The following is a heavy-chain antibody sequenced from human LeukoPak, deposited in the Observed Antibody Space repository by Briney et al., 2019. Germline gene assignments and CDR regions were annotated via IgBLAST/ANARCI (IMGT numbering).Heavy chain of an antibody. CDR3: ARAGMEQLVQRAFDI. CDR1: GGSISSYY. D-gene: IGHD6-13*01. V-gene: IGHV4-39*01. Sequence: SETLSLTCTVSGGSISSYYWGWIRQPPGKGLEWIGSIYYSGSTYYNPSLKSRVTISVDTSKNQFSLKLSSVTAADTAVYYCARAGMEQLVQRAFDIWGQGTMVTVSS. CDR2: IYYSGST. J-gene: IGHJ3*02.